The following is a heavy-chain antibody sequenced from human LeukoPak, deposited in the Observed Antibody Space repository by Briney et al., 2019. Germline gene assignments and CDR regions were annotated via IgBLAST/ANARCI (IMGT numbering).Heavy chain of an antibody. CDR3: ARILVVPAANYYYSYGMDV. D-gene: IGHD2-2*01. Sequence: GGSLRLSCAASGFTFSDYNMNWVRQAPGKGLEWVSSISSSATYIYYADSVKGRFAISRDNAKTSLSLQMNSLRAEDTAVYYCARILVVPAANYYYSYGMDVWGQGTTVTVSS. CDR2: ISSSATYI. V-gene: IGHV3-21*06. J-gene: IGHJ6*02. CDR1: GFTFSDYN.